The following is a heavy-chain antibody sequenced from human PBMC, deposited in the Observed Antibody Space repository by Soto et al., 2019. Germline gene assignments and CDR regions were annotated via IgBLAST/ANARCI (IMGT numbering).Heavy chain of an antibody. CDR3: ARDKITGLFDY. D-gene: IGHD2-8*02. V-gene: IGHV4-31*03. Sequence: SETLSLTCTVSGGSISSGGYYWSWIRQHPGTGLEWIGHISYSGSTNYNPSLKSRVTISVDTSRNQFSLMLTSVTAADTAVYYCARDKITGLFDYWGQGTLVTVSS. J-gene: IGHJ4*02. CDR1: GGSISSGGYY. CDR2: ISYSGST.